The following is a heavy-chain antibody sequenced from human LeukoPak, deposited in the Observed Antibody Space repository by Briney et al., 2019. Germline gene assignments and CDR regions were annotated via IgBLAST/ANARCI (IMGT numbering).Heavy chain of an antibody. J-gene: IGHJ4*02. CDR2: MYYRGST. V-gene: IGHV4-39*07. CDR3: ARSETIWYYFDH. D-gene: IGHD1-7*01. CDR1: GASIDTHFYY. Sequence: SETLSLTCTVSGASIDTHFYYWGWIRQTPGKGLEWIGNMYYRGSTYYNPSLNSRVSMSLDTSKNQFSLRLTSVTAADTAIYFCARSETIWYYFDHWGQGRLVTVSS.